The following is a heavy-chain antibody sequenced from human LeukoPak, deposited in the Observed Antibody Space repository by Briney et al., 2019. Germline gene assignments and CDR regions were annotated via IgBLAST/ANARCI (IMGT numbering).Heavy chain of an antibody. Sequence: SVKVSCKASGGTFSSYAISWVRQAPGQGLEWMGRIIPIFGTANYAQKFQGRVTITTDESTSTAYKELSSLRSEDTAVYYCAGNYGDESRAFDIWGQGTMVTVSS. D-gene: IGHD4-17*01. CDR3: AGNYGDESRAFDI. CDR2: IIPIFGTA. CDR1: GGTFSSYA. J-gene: IGHJ3*02. V-gene: IGHV1-69*05.